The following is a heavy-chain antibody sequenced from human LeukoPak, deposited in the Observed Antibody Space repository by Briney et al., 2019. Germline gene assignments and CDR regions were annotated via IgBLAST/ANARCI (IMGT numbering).Heavy chain of an antibody. V-gene: IGHV3-30*04. D-gene: IGHD2-15*01. CDR2: ISYDGSNK. J-gene: IGHJ6*02. CDR3: ARDPGIVVVVAASGGMDV. Sequence: GRSLRLSCAASGFTFSSYAMHWVRQAPGKGLEWVAVISYDGSNKYYADSVKGRLTISRDNSKNTLYLQMNSLRAEDTAVYYCARDPGIVVVVAASGGMDVWGQGTTVTVSS. CDR1: GFTFSSYA.